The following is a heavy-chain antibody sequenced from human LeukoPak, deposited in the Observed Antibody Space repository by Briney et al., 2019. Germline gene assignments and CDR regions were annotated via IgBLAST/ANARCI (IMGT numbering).Heavy chain of an antibody. CDR1: GGSISSYY. Sequence: SETLSLTCTVSGGSISSYYWSWIRQPPGKGLEWIGYIYYSGSTNYNPSLKSRVTISADTSKNQFSLKLSSVTAADTAVYYCARRGDGYNLDYWGQGTLVTVSS. V-gene: IGHV4-59*08. J-gene: IGHJ4*02. CDR3: ARRGDGYNLDY. CDR2: IYYSGST. D-gene: IGHD5-24*01.